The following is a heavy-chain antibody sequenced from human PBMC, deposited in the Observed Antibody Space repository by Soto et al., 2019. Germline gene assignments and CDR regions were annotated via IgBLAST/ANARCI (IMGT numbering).Heavy chain of an antibody. CDR1: GFTFSSYA. J-gene: IGHJ6*02. D-gene: IGHD3-3*01. V-gene: IGHV3-30-3*01. CDR3: ARDWQVLRFLEWLYYYYYYCMDV. Sequence: GGSLRLSCAASGFTFSSYAMHWVRQAPGKGLEWVAVISYDGSNKYYADSVKGRFTISRDNSKNTLYLQMNSLRAEDTAVYYCARDWQVLRFLEWLYYYYYYCMDVWGQGTTVTVSS. CDR2: ISYDGSNK.